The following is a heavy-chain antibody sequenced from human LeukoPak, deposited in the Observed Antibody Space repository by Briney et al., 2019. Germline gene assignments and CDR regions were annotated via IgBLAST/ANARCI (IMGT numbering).Heavy chain of an antibody. CDR3: ARDAPRGWLAALSMNFQH. Sequence: EGSLRLSCAASGFTFSSYAMHWVRQAPGKGLEWVAVISYDGSNKYYADSVKGRFTISRDNSKNTLYLQMNSLRAEDTAVYYCARDAPRGWLAALSMNFQHWGQGTLVTVSS. V-gene: IGHV3-30*04. CDR2: ISYDGSNK. J-gene: IGHJ1*01. D-gene: IGHD2-15*01. CDR1: GFTFSSYA.